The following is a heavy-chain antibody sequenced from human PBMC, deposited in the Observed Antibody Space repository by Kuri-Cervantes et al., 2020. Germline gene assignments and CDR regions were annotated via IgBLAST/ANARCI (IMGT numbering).Heavy chain of an antibody. J-gene: IGHJ4*02. CDR2: IIPIFGTA. V-gene: IGHV1-69*13. CDR3: ASDGSIPSS. CDR1: GYTFTSYG. D-gene: IGHD6-6*01. Sequence: SVNVSCKASGYTFTSYGISWVRQAPGQGLEWMGGIIPIFGTANYAQKFQGRVTITADESTSTAYMELSSLRSEDTAVYYCASDGSIPSSWGQGTLVTVSS.